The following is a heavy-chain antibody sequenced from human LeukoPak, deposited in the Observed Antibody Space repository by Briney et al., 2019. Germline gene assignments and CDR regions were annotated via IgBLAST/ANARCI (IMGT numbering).Heavy chain of an antibody. V-gene: IGHV3-21*01. CDR2: ISITSTYR. Sequence: GGSLRLSCAASGFTFNSYSMNWVRQAPGKGLEWVSSISITSTYRYYADSVKGRFTISRDNTKNSLFLQMNSLRAEDTAVYYCASLPPKIRGASIDYWGQGTLVTVSS. J-gene: IGHJ4*02. D-gene: IGHD3-10*01. CDR3: ASLPPKIRGASIDY. CDR1: GFTFNSYS.